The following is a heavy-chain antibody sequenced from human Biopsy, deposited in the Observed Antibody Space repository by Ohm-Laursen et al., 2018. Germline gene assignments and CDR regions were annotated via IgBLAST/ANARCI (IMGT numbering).Heavy chain of an antibody. J-gene: IGHJ5*02. CDR2: VYNGGIT. CDR3: ARTPRDSFWSGSYKRGLWFDP. Sequence: SETLSLTCRVSGGSIISYYWTWIRQPPGKGLEWIGHVYNGGITNYNPSLKSRVTISKDTPKNQFSLQVNSVNAADTAVYYCARTPRDSFWSGSYKRGLWFDPWGQGTLVIVSS. V-gene: IGHV4-59*01. CDR1: GGSIISYY. D-gene: IGHD3-3*01.